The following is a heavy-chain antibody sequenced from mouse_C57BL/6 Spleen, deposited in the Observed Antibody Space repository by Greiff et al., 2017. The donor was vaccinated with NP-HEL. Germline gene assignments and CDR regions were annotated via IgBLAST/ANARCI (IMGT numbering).Heavy chain of an antibody. Sequence: QVQLQQSGAELVKPGASVKLSCKASGYTFTSYWMHWVKQRPGQGLEWIGMIHPNSGSTNYNEKFKSKATLTVDKSSSTAYMQLSSLTSEDSAVYYCARRHGRDYYAMDYWGQGTSVTVSS. CDR3: ARRHGRDYYAMDY. J-gene: IGHJ4*01. D-gene: IGHD1-1*01. CDR2: IHPNSGST. V-gene: IGHV1-64*01. CDR1: GYTFTSYW.